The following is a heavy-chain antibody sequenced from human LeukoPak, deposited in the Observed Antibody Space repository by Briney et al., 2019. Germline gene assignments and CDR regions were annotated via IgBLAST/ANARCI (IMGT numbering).Heavy chain of an antibody. V-gene: IGHV3-23*01. CDR3: AKGGVNFDC. CDR2: ISGGGGST. D-gene: IGHD3-10*01. J-gene: IGHJ4*02. Sequence: GGSLRLSCVVSGFTLSSDWMSWVRQAPGKGLEWVSAISGGGGSTYYADSVKGRFSISRDNSKNTLYLQMNSLRAEDTAVYYCAKGGVNFDCWGQGTLVTVSS. CDR1: GFTLSSDW.